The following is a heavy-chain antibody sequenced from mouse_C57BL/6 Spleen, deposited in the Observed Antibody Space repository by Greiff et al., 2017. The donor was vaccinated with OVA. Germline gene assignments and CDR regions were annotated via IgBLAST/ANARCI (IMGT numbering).Heavy chain of an antibody. CDR3: ARDLGDYDGDWYFDV. J-gene: IGHJ1*03. D-gene: IGHD2-4*01. Sequence: VKLQQSGAELARPGASVKLSCKASGYTFTSYGISWVKQRTGQGLEWIGEIYPRSGNTYYNEKFKGKATLTADKSSSTAYMELRSLTSEDSAVYFCARDLGDYDGDWYFDVWGTGTTVTVSS. CDR1: GYTFTSYG. V-gene: IGHV1-81*01. CDR2: IYPRSGNT.